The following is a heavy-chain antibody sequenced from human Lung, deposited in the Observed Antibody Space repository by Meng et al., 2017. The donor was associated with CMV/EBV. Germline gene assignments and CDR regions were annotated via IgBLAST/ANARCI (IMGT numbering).Heavy chain of an antibody. J-gene: IGHJ4*02. CDR2: INEDGTDK. V-gene: IGHV3-7*01. D-gene: IGHD3-10*01. Sequence: GSXRLSCAASGFTVTRNWMTWVRQAPGKGLEWVANINEDGTDKNYLDSVKGRFTISRDNVKKSVYLQMNTLRGEDTAVYYCARPIEGIRETLDYWGQGTLVTVSS. CDR3: ARPIEGIRETLDY. CDR1: GFTVTRNW.